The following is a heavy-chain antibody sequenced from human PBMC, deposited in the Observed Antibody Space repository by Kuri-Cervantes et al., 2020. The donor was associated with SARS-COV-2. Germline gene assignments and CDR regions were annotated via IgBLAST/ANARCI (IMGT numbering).Heavy chain of an antibody. Sequence: GGSLRLSCAASGFTFSRYAMHWVRQAPGKGLEWVAVISYDGSNKDYTASGKGRFTTSGDNSQNTLYLQMKSLRTEDTALYYCARDRVGVHDSWGQGTLVTVSS. V-gene: IGHV3-30-3*01. CDR2: ISYDGSNK. CDR3: ARDRVGVHDS. J-gene: IGHJ4*02. CDR1: GFTFSRYA. D-gene: IGHD2-21*01.